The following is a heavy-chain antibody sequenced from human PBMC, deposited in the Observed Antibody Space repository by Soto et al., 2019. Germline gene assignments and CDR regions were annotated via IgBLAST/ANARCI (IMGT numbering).Heavy chain of an antibody. D-gene: IGHD1-20*01. CDR1: GGSISSGGYY. J-gene: IGHJ4*02. V-gene: IGHV4-31*03. Sequence: QVQLQESGPGLVKPSQTLSLTCTVSGGSISSGGYYWSWIRQHPGKGLEWIGYIYYSGSTYYNPSLTSRVTISVDTSKHQFSLKLSSVTAADTAVYYCARFIPGTGSDYWGQGTLVTVSS. CDR3: ARFIPGTGSDY. CDR2: IYYSGST.